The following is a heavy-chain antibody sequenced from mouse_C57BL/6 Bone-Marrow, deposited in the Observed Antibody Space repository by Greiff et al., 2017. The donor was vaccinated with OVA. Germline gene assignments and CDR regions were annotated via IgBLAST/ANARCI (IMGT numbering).Heavy chain of an antibody. CDR3: ARDQDGYGYAMDY. J-gene: IGHJ4*01. D-gene: IGHD2-2*01. CDR2: ISYSGST. V-gene: IGHV3-1*01. CDR1: GYSITSGYD. Sequence: EVQLQQSGPGMVKPSQSLSLTCTVTGYSITSGYDWHWIRHFPGNKLEWMGYISYSGSTNYNPSLKSRISITHDTSKNHFFLKLNSVTTEDTATYYCARDQDGYGYAMDYWGQGTSVTVSS.